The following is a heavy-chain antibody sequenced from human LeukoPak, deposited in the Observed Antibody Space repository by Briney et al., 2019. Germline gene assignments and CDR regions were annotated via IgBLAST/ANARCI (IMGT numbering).Heavy chain of an antibody. CDR3: ARAPAYSSSYVDAFDI. J-gene: IGHJ3*02. V-gene: IGHV3-74*01. CDR2: INTDGSST. D-gene: IGHD6-6*01. Sequence: GGSLGLSWAASGFTFSSYWMHWVGQAPGRGLVWFSGINTDGSSTSYADSVKGRFTISRDNAKNTLYLQMNSLRAEDTAVYYCARAPAYSSSYVDAFDIWGQGTMVTVSS. CDR1: GFTFSSYW.